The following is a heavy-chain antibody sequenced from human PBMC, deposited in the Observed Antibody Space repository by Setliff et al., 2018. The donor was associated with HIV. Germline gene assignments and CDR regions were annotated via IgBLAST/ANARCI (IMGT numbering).Heavy chain of an antibody. V-gene: IGHV4-38-2*01. D-gene: IGHD3-22*01. CDR2: IYHSGST. Sequence: SETLSLTCAVSGYSISSGYYWGWIRQPPGKGLEWIGSIYHSGSTYYDPSLRSRVTISVDTSKNQFSLKLSSVTAADTAVYYCARQGYYDSRLDWWGQGTLVTVSS. CDR3: ARQGYYDSRLDW. J-gene: IGHJ4*02. CDR1: GYSISSGYY.